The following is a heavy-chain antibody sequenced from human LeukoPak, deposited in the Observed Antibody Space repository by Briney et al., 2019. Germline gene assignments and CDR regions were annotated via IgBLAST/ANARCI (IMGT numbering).Heavy chain of an antibody. D-gene: IGHD2-2*02. V-gene: IGHV1-18*01. CDR2: ISAYNGNT. Sequence: ASVKVSCKASGYTFTSYGISWVRQAPGQGLEWMGWISAYNGNTNYAQKLQGRVTMTTDTSTSTAYMELSSLRSEDTAVYYCARNYCSSTSCYTGSFNWFDPWGQGTLVTVSS. CDR3: ARNYCSSTSCYTGSFNWFDP. J-gene: IGHJ5*02. CDR1: GYTFTSYG.